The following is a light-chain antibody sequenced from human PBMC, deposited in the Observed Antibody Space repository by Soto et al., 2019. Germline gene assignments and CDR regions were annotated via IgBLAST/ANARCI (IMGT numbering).Light chain of an antibody. CDR3: QQRSSWPIT. J-gene: IGKJ5*01. V-gene: IGKV3-11*01. CDR2: DAS. Sequence: EIVLTQSPATLSLSPGERATLSCRASQSVNRDLAWYQQRPGQAPKLLIYDASMGAPGIPASFSGSGSGTDFTLPIKTLEPEHFAVYYCQQRSSWPITFGQGTRLDVK. CDR1: QSVNRD.